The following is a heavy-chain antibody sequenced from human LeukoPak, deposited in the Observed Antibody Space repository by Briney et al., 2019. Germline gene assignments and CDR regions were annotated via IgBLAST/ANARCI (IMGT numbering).Heavy chain of an antibody. D-gene: IGHD3-9*01. CDR3: ARDGTDILTGYYRTPYYYGMDV. Sequence: GGSLRLSCAASGFTFDDYAMHWVRQAPGKGLEWVAVIWYDGSNKYYADSVKGRFTISRDNSKNTLYLQMNSPRAEDTAVYYCARDGTDILTGYYRTPYYYGMDVWGQGTTVTVSS. CDR1: GFTFDDYA. J-gene: IGHJ6*02. CDR2: IWYDGSNK. V-gene: IGHV3-33*08.